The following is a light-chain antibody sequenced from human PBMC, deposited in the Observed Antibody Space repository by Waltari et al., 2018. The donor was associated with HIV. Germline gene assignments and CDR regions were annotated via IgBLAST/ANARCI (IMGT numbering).Light chain of an antibody. V-gene: IGLV2-8*01. J-gene: IGLJ2*01. Sequence: QSALTQPPSASGSPGQSVTISCTGTSSDVGGYNYVSWYQQHPGKATKLMIYEVSRRPSGVPDRFSGSKSGNTASLTVSGLQAEDEADYYCSSYAGSKGVVFGGGTKLTVL. CDR2: EVS. CDR3: SSYAGSKGVV. CDR1: SSDVGGYNY.